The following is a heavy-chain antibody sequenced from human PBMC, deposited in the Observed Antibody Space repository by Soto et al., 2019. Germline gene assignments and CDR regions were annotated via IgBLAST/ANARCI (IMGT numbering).Heavy chain of an antibody. CDR1: GVSITTTGYS. CDR3: ARDRLMATAGTARHYFGLDV. V-gene: IGHV4-30-2*01. D-gene: IGHD5-18*01. CDR2: IYPSGTI. J-gene: IGHJ6*02. Sequence: SETLSLTCAVSGVSITTTGYSWSWIRQPPGKGLEWIGYIYPSGTIFYNPSLNSRVTISIDTSNNQFSLRLSSVSAADTAVYYCARDRLMATAGTARHYFGLDVWGQGTTVTVSS.